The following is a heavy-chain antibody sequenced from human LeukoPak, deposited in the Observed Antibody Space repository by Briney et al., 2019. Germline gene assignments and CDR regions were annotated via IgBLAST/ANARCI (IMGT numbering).Heavy chain of an antibody. CDR3: ARAMVRASYGMDV. Sequence: ASVKVSCKASGYTVTGYYMQWVRQAPGQGLEWMGWINPNSGGTNYAQKFQGWVTMTRDTSISTAYMELSRLRSDDTAVYYCARAMVRASYGMDVWGKGTTVTVSS. CDR2: INPNSGGT. CDR1: GYTVTGYY. D-gene: IGHD3-10*01. J-gene: IGHJ6*04. V-gene: IGHV1-2*04.